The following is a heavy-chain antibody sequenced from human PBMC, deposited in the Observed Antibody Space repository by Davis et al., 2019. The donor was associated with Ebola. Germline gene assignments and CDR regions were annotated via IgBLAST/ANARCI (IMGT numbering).Heavy chain of an antibody. CDR2: ISGSGGST. CDR3: ARGTYYYGSGSSGWFDP. J-gene: IGHJ5*02. D-gene: IGHD3-10*01. V-gene: IGHV3-23*01. Sequence: GESLKISCAASGFTFSSYAMSWVRQAPGKGLEWVSAISGSGGSTYYADSVKGRFTISRDNSKNTLYLQMNSLRAEDTAVYYCARGTYYYGSGSSGWFDPWGQGTLVTVSS. CDR1: GFTFSSYA.